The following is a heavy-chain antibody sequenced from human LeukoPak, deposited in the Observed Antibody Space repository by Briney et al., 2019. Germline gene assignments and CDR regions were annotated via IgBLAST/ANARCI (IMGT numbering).Heavy chain of an antibody. CDR2: IRSKASSYAT. Sequence: PGGSLRLSCAASGFTFSGSAMHWVRQASGKGLEWVGRIRSKASSYATAYAASVKGRFTISRGDSKNTAYLQMNSLKTEDTAVYYCTRHPEMATIVGYAFDIWGQGTMVTVSS. V-gene: IGHV3-73*01. CDR3: TRHPEMATIVGYAFDI. J-gene: IGHJ3*02. D-gene: IGHD5-24*01. CDR1: GFTFSGSA.